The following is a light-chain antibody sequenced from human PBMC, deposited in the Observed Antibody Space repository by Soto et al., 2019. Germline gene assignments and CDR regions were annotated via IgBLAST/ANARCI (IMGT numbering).Light chain of an antibody. CDR2: GAS. CDR3: QQYNTWHLT. J-gene: IGKJ4*01. CDR1: QSVSSN. V-gene: IGKV3-15*01. Sequence: EIVMTQSPVTLSVSPGERATLSCRASQSVSSNLAWYQQKPGQAPRLLIYGASTRATGFSARFSGSGSGTEFTLTISSLQSEDFAVYYCQQYNTWHLTFGGGTKVEI.